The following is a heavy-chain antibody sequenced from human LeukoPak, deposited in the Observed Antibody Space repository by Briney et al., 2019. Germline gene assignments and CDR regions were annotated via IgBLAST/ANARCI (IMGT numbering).Heavy chain of an antibody. D-gene: IGHD3-10*02. J-gene: IGHJ4*02. V-gene: IGHV4-59*01. CDR1: GGSISSYY. Sequence: SETLSLTCTVSGGSISSYYWSWIRQPPGKGLEWIGYTDYSGSTNYNPSLKSRVTISVDTSKNQFSLKLSSVTAADTAVYYCATDVRGVHEIDYWGQGTLVAVSS. CDR3: ATDVRGVHEIDY. CDR2: TDYSGST.